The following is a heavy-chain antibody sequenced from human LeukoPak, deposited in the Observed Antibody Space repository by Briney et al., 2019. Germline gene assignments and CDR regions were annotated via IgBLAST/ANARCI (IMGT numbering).Heavy chain of an antibody. V-gene: IGHV3-21*01. CDR3: AKDRCSNGVGCYYYYMDV. CDR2: ISSSSSYI. Sequence: GGSLRLSCAASGFTFSSYSMNWVRQAPGKGLEWVSSISSSSSYIYYADSVKGRFSISRDSSKNILYLQMNSLRAEDTAVYYCAKDRCSNGVGCYYYYMDVWGKGTTVTISS. D-gene: IGHD2-8*01. J-gene: IGHJ6*03. CDR1: GFTFSSYS.